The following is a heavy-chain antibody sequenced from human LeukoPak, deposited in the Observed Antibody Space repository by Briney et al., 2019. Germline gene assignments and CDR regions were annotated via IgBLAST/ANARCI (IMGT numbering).Heavy chain of an antibody. Sequence: ASVKVSCKASGGTFSSYAISWVRQAPGQGLEWMGRINPNSGGTNYAQKFQGRVTMTRDTSISTAYMELSRLRSDDTAVYYCARASMIVANNWFDPWGQGTLVTVSS. CDR3: ARASMIVANNWFDP. D-gene: IGHD3-22*01. J-gene: IGHJ5*02. CDR2: INPNSGGT. V-gene: IGHV1-2*06. CDR1: GGTFSSYA.